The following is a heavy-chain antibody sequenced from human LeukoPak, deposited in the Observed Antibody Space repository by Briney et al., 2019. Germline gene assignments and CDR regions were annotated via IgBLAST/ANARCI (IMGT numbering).Heavy chain of an antibody. CDR3: AKPISGFPYCSGGSCYSGFDY. CDR2: MNPNSGNT. J-gene: IGHJ4*02. CDR1: GYTFTSYD. D-gene: IGHD2-15*01. Sequence: ASVKVSCKASGYTFTSYDINWVRQATGQGLEWMGWMNPNSGNTGYAQEFQGRVTITADESTSTAYMELSSLRSEDTAVYYCAKPISGFPYCSGGSCYSGFDYWGQGTLVTVSS. V-gene: IGHV1-8*03.